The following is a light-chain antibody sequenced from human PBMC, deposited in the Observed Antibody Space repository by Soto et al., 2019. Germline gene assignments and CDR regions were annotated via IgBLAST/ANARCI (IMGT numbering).Light chain of an antibody. CDR3: CSYAGSFVV. Sequence: QSALTQPASVSGSPGQSITISCTGTSSDVGSYNLVSWYQQHPGKAPKLMIYEGSKRPSGVSNRFSGSKSGNTASLTISGLKAEDEADYYCCSYAGSFVVFGGGTKVTVL. J-gene: IGLJ2*01. CDR1: SSDVGSYNL. CDR2: EGS. V-gene: IGLV2-23*01.